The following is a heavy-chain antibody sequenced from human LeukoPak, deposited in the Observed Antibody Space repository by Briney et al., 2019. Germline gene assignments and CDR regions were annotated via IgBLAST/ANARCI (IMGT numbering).Heavy chain of an antibody. J-gene: IGHJ4*02. V-gene: IGHV3-48*01. CDR3: VRDRYYSLDY. Sequence: GGSLRLSCAASGFTFSSYVMHWVRQAPGKGLEWVSYISSSSSTIYYADSVKGRFTISRDNAKNTLYLQINSLRAEDTAVYYCVRDRYYSLDYWGQGTLVTVSS. CDR2: ISSSSSTI. D-gene: IGHD3-10*01. CDR1: GFTFSSYV.